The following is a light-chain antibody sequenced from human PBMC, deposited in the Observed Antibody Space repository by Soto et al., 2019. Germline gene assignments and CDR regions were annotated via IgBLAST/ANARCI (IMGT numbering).Light chain of an antibody. CDR3: SSYTSSSIF. V-gene: IGLV2-14*01. J-gene: IGLJ2*01. CDR1: SSDVGGYNY. Sequence: QSALTQPASVSGSPGQSITISCTGTSSDVGGYNYISWYQQHPGKAPKLMIYEVSNRPSGVSNRFSGSKSGNTASLTISGLQAEDEADYYCSSYTSSSIFFGGGTQLTVL. CDR2: EVS.